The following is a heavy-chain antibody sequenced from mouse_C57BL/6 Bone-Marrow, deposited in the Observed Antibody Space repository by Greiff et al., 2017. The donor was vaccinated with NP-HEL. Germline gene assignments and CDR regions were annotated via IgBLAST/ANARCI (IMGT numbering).Heavy chain of an antibody. CDR2: IYPSDSET. D-gene: IGHD3-2*02. V-gene: IGHV1-61*01. CDR3: ARRAAQAPAWFAY. Sequence: VQLQQSGAELVRPGSSVKLSCKASGYTFTSYWMDWVKQRPGQGLEWIGNIYPSDSETHYNQKFKDKATLTVDKSSSTAYMQLSSLTSEDSAVYYCARRAAQAPAWFAYWGQGTLVTVSA. CDR1: GYTFTSYW. J-gene: IGHJ3*01.